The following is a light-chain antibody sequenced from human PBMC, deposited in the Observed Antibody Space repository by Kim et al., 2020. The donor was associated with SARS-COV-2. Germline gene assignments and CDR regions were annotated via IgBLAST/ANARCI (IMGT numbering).Light chain of an antibody. Sequence: VGLGQTVRITCQGDSLRSYYATWYQQKPGQAPILVIYGKDNRPSGIPDRFSGSSSGNTASLTITGTQAGDEADYYCNSRDSNDNVLFGGGTQLTVL. V-gene: IGLV3-19*01. CDR3: NSRDSNDNVL. CDR2: GKD. J-gene: IGLJ2*01. CDR1: SLRSYY.